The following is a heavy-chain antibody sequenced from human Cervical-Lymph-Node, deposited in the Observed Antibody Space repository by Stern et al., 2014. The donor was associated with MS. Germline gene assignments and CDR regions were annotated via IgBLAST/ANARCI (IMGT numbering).Heavy chain of an antibody. J-gene: IGHJ5*02. V-gene: IGHV1-69*01. CDR1: GGTFSSYA. D-gene: IGHD3-22*01. Sequence: VQLVESGAEVKKPGSSVKVSCKASGGTFSSYAISWVRQAPGPGLEWMGGIIPIFGTANYAQKFQGRVTITADESTSTAYMELSSLRSEDTAVYYCARDRYYDSSGYYNWFDPWGQGTLVTVSS. CDR3: ARDRYYDSSGYYNWFDP. CDR2: IIPIFGTA.